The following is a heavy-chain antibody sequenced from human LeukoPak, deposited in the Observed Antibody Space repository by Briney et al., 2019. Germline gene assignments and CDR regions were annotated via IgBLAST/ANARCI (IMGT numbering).Heavy chain of an antibody. Sequence: ASVKVSCKASGYTFTGYYMHWVRQAPGQGLEWMGWINPNSGGTNYAQKFQGRVTMTRDTSISTAYMELSRLRSDDTAVYYCARDPKTEYGMDVWGQGTTVTVSS. J-gene: IGHJ6*02. CDR2: INPNSGGT. CDR1: GYTFTGYY. CDR3: ARDPKTEYGMDV. V-gene: IGHV1-2*02.